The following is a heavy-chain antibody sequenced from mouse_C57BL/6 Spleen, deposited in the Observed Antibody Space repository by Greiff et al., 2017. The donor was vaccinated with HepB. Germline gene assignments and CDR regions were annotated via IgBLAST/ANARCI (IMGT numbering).Heavy chain of an antibody. J-gene: IGHJ2*01. V-gene: IGHV3-6*01. CDR2: ISYDGSN. Sequence: VQLQQSGPGLVKPSQSLSLTCSVTGYSITSGYYWNWIRQFPGNKLEWMGYISYDGSNNYNPSLKNRISITRDTSKNQFFLKLNSVTTEDTATYYCARDYGSRMGYFDYWGQGTTLTVSS. D-gene: IGHD1-1*01. CDR1: GYSITSGYY. CDR3: ARDYGSRMGYFDY.